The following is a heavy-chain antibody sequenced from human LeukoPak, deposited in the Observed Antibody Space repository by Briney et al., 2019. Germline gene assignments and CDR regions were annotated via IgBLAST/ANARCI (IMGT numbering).Heavy chain of an antibody. CDR3: ARQGSYYPADFDY. V-gene: IGHV3-21*01. D-gene: IGHD3-22*01. J-gene: IGHJ4*02. CDR1: GFTFSSYS. Sequence: GGSLRLSCAASGFTFSSYSMNWVRQAPGKGLECVSSISSSSSYIYYADSVKGRFTISRDNAKNSLYLQMNSLRAEDTAVYYCARQGSYYPADFDYWGQGTLVTVSS. CDR2: ISSSSSYI.